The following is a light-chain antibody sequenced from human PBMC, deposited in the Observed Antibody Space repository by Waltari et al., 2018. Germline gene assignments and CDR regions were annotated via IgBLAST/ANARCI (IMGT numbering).Light chain of an antibody. J-gene: IGLJ3*02. Sequence: QTVVTQESSVSVSPGGTVTLTCGLNSGSVSTDDYPSWYQQTPGQAPRTLNVSTKGLSSGVPSRCSGSIIGNKADLTITGAQTDDEGDYYCVLYNGCGISVFGGGTKLTVL. CDR2: STK. CDR1: SGSVSTDDY. CDR3: VLYNGCGISV. V-gene: IGLV8-61*01.